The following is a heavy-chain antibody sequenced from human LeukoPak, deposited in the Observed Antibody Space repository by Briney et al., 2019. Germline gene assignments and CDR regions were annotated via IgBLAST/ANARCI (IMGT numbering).Heavy chain of an antibody. V-gene: IGHV4-30-2*01. Sequence: SETLSLTSAVSGGSISSGGYSWSWIRQPPGKGLEWIGYIYHSGSTYYNPSLKSRVTISVDRSKNQFSLKLSSVTAADTAVYYCARAGSSGSPGDNWFDPWGQGTLVTVSS. CDR2: IYHSGST. J-gene: IGHJ5*02. CDR1: GGSISSGGYS. CDR3: ARAGSSGSPGDNWFDP. D-gene: IGHD6-19*01.